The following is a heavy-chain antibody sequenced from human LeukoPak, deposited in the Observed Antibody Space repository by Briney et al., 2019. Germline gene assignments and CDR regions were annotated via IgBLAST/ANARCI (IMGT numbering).Heavy chain of an antibody. Sequence: GGSLRLSCAASGFTFDDYAMHWVRQAPGKGLEWVSGISWNSGSIGYADSVKGRFTISRDDAKNSLYLQMNSLRAEDTALYYCAKDRYSSSWTWGQGTLVTVSS. V-gene: IGHV3-9*01. CDR2: ISWNSGSI. CDR3: AKDRYSSSWT. D-gene: IGHD6-13*01. CDR1: GFTFDDYA. J-gene: IGHJ5*02.